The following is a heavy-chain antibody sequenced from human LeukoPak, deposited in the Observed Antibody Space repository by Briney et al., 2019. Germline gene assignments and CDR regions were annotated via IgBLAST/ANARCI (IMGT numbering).Heavy chain of an antibody. V-gene: IGHV4-34*01. CDR1: GGSFSASY. J-gene: IGHJ4*02. D-gene: IGHD5-18*01. CDR2: INQSGTT. Sequence: SETLSLTCAVYGGSFSASYWAWIRQPPGKGLEWIGEINQSGTTTYNPSLKSRVSISVDTSKNQFSLKLSSVTAADTAVYYCARDYQGGYGDKTVDYWGQGTLVTVSS. CDR3: ARDYQGGYGDKTVDY.